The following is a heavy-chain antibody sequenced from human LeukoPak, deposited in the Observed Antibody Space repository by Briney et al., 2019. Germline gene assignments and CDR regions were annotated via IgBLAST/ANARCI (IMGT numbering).Heavy chain of an antibody. J-gene: IGHJ4*02. V-gene: IGHV3-21*01. D-gene: IGHD3-10*01. CDR3: ARDYGSGSYYRDYFDY. CDR2: ISSSSSYI. CDR1: GFTFSSYS. Sequence: GGSLRPSCAASGFTFSSYSMNWVRQAPGKGLEWVSSISSSSSYIYYADSVKGRFTISRDNAKNSLYLQMNSLRAEDTAVYYCARDYGSGSYYRDYFDYWGQGTLVTVSS.